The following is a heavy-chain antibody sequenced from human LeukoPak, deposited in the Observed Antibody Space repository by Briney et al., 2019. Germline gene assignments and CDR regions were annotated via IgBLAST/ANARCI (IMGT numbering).Heavy chain of an antibody. CDR3: ATLNYGDYELDY. J-gene: IGHJ4*02. D-gene: IGHD4-17*01. CDR2: FDPEDGET. Sequence: ASVKVSCKVSGYTLTELSMHSVRQAPGKGLEWMGGFDPEDGETIYAQKFQGRVTMTEDTSTDTAYMELSSLRSEDTAVYYCATLNYGDYELDYWGQGTLVTVSS. V-gene: IGHV1-24*01. CDR1: GYTLTELS.